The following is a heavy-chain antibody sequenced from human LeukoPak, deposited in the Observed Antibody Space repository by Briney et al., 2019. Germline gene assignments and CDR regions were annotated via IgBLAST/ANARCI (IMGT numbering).Heavy chain of an antibody. CDR2: ISAYNGNT. J-gene: IGHJ4*02. CDR3: AKDLASSGYSSMDY. V-gene: IGHV1-18*01. CDR1: GYTFTSYG. Sequence: GASVKVSCKASGYTFTSYGISWVRQAPGQGLEWMGWISAYNGNTNYSQKFQGRVTITRDTSASTAYMELSSLRSEDTAVYYCAKDLASSGYSSMDYWGQGTLVTVSS. D-gene: IGHD3-22*01.